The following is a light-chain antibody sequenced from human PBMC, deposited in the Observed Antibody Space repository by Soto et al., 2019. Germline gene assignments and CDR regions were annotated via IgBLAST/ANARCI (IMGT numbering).Light chain of an antibody. CDR1: SSNIGSET. CDR3: AVWDGSLNGVM. V-gene: IGLV1-44*01. CDR2: NVN. Sequence: QSVLTQPPSASGTPGQRVTISCTGSSSNIGSETVNWYQHLPGTAPRLIMYNVNQRPSGVPDRFSGSKSGTSASLAISGLQSEDEAEYCCAVWDGSLNGVMFGGGTKLTVL. J-gene: IGLJ3*02.